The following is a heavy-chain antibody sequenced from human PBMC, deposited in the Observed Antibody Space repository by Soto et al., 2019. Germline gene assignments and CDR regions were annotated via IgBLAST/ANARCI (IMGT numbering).Heavy chain of an antibody. CDR2: IYSGGST. D-gene: IGHD3-22*01. CDR1: GFTFSSND. Sequence: EVQLVESGGGLIQPGGSLRLSCAASGFTFSSNDMNWVRQAPGKGLEWVSLIYSGGSTYYADSVKGRFTISRDNAKNTLYLQMSSLRAEDTAVYYCASRSLLLGAAWGEGTLVTGSS. V-gene: IGHV3-53*01. CDR3: ASRSLLLGAA. J-gene: IGHJ3*01.